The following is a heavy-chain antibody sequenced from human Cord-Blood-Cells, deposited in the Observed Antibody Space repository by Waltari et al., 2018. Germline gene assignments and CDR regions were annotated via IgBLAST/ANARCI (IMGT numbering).Heavy chain of an antibody. Sequence: QVQLVQSGAEVKKPGSSVKVSCKASGGTFSSYAISWVRQAPGQGLGWMGGIIPIFGTANYAQKFQGRVTITSDESTSTAYMELSSLRSEDTAVYYCARARTGLVIINDAFDIWGQGTMVTVSS. D-gene: IGHD3-9*01. J-gene: IGHJ3*02. CDR3: ARARTGLVIINDAFDI. V-gene: IGHV1-69*01. CDR2: IIPIFGTA. CDR1: GGTFSSYA.